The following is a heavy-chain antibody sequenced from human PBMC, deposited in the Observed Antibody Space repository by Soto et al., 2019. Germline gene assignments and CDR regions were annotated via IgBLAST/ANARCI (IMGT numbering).Heavy chain of an antibody. J-gene: IGHJ6*02. CDR1: GGTFSSYA. V-gene: IGHV1-69*13. CDR3: ARVTPPVWGAAAGHHYYYYYGMDV. CDR2: IIPIFGTA. D-gene: IGHD6-13*01. Sequence: ASVKVSCKASGGTFSSYAISWVRQAPGQGLEWMGGIIPIFGTANYAQKFQGRVTITADESTSTAYMELSSLRSEDTAVYYCARVTPPVWGAAAGHHYYYYYGMDVWGQGTTVTVSS.